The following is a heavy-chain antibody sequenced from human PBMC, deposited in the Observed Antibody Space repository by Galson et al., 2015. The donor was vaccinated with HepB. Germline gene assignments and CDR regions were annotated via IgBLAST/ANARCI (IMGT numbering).Heavy chain of an antibody. Sequence: SVKVSCKAYGYTFSSYGISWVRQAPGQGLEWMGWISGYSGNTNYAQKFQDRVTMTTDTSTSTAYMKVRSLRSDDTAVYYCVRDSYCTATGCYRWFDPWGQGALVTVSS. CDR1: GYTFSSYG. D-gene: IGHD2-2*01. J-gene: IGHJ5*02. V-gene: IGHV1-18*01. CDR2: ISGYSGNT. CDR3: VRDSYCTATGCYRWFDP.